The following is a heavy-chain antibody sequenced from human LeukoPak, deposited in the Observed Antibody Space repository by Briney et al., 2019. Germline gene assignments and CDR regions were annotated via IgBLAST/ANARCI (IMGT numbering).Heavy chain of an antibody. CDR3: AKGFLEWLLFGRADFDY. J-gene: IGHJ4*02. Sequence: GGSLRLSCAASGFTFNNYPMSWVRQAPGKGLEWISVVTGGGSDTNYADSVKGRFTISRDNSKNTLYLQMNSLRAEDTAVYYCAKGFLEWLLFGRADFDYWGQGTLVTVSS. V-gene: IGHV3-23*01. D-gene: IGHD3-3*01. CDR2: VTGGGSDT. CDR1: GFTFNNYP.